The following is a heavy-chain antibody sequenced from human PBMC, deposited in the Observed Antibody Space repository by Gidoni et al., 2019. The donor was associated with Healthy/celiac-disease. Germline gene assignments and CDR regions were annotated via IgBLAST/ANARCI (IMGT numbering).Heavy chain of an antibody. D-gene: IGHD2-15*01. CDR2: IIPLFGTA. Sequence: LEWMGGIIPLFGTANYAQKFQGRVTITADESTSTAYMELSSLRSEDTAVYYCAREGYCSGGSCYSGCYAFDIWGQGTMVTVSS. V-gene: IGHV1-69*01. J-gene: IGHJ3*02. CDR3: AREGYCSGGSCYSGCYAFDI.